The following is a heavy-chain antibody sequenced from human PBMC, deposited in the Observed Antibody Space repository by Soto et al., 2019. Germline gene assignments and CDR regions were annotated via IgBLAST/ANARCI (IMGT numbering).Heavy chain of an antibody. J-gene: IGHJ4*02. D-gene: IGHD5-12*01. Sequence: QVQLVQSGAEVKKPGSSVKVSCKASGGTFSSYAINWVRQAPGQGLEWMGGIIPIFGTATYAHKFQGRVTGTADKSTSTAYMEVSSLKSEDTAVYYCAGASASGYDFYGDYGGVYWRQGTLVTASS. V-gene: IGHV1-69*06. CDR1: GGTFSSYA. CDR3: AGASASGYDFYGDYGGVY. CDR2: IIPIFGTA.